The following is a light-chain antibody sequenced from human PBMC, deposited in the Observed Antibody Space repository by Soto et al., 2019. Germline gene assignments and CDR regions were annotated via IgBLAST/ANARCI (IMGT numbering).Light chain of an antibody. V-gene: IGLV2-14*01. CDR3: SSYTNSNTRV. CDR2: EVS. Sequence: QSALTQPASVSGSPGQSITISCTGTNSDVGDYNYVSWYQQHPGKATKLIIYEVSNRPSGISDRFSASKSGNTASLTISGLQAEDEADYYCSSYTNSNTRVFGTGTKLTVL. CDR1: NSDVGDYNY. J-gene: IGLJ1*01.